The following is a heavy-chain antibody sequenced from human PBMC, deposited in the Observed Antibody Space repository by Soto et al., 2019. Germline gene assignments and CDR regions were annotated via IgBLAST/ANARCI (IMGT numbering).Heavy chain of an antibody. Sequence: ASEKVSCKASAYTFTSSAISWVRQAPGQGLEWMGWISAYNGNTNYAQKLQGRVTMTTDTSTSTAYFELRSLGSDDMSVYLCAGEATPENYWDQ. J-gene: IGHJ4*01. CDR2: ISAYNGNT. CDR1: AYTFTSSA. V-gene: IGHV1-18*03. CDR3: AGEATPENY.